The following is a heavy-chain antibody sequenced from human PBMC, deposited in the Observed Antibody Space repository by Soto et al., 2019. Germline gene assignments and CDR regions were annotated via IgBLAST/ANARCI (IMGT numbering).Heavy chain of an antibody. CDR3: ARSGIAVAGPIDY. CDR2: MNPNSGNT. J-gene: IGHJ4*02. CDR1: GYTFTSYD. D-gene: IGHD6-19*01. V-gene: IGHV1-8*01. Sequence: QVQLVQSGAEVNKPGASVKVSCKASGYTFTSYDSNWVRQATGQGLEWMGWMNPNSGNTGYAQKFQGRVTMTSNTSISTAYMELSSLRSEDTAVYYCARSGIAVAGPIDYWGQGTLVTVSS.